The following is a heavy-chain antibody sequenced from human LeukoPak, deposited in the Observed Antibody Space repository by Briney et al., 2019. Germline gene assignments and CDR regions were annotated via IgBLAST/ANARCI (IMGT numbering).Heavy chain of an antibody. CDR3: ARGNYRSAQTMFDS. J-gene: IGHJ4*02. D-gene: IGHD3-16*02. V-gene: IGHV3-43D*03. CDR1: GFTFYDYA. CDR2: ITWGDGDP. Sequence: GGSLRLSCAASGFTFYDYAMHWLRQVPGKGLEWISLITWGDGDPYYADSVRGRFSISRDNTSDSLYLQMSSLRPEDTAFYFCARGNYRSAQTMFDSWGPGTLVTVSS.